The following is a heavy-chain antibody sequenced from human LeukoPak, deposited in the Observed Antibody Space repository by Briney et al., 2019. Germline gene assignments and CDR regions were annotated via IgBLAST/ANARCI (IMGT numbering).Heavy chain of an antibody. CDR2: IYRGEKT. CDR3: ARSDGGVLYCGEDCYLDL. Sequence: GGSLRLSCEASGFGVSSNYINWVRQAPGKGLEWVSVIYRGEKTYYADSVKGRFNISRDSSKNTVFLQMNSLRAEDTVIYYCARSDGGVLYCGEDCYLDLWGQGTLVTVSS. J-gene: IGHJ4*02. D-gene: IGHD2-21*02. CDR1: GFGVSSNY. V-gene: IGHV3-66*01.